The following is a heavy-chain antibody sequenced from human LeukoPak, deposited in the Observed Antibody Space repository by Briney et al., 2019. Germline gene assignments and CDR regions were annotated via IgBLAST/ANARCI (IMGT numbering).Heavy chain of an antibody. D-gene: IGHD3-22*01. CDR1: GGSISSGGYY. CDR2: IHYSGST. Sequence: SETLSLTCTVSGGSISSGGYYWSWIRQHPGKGLEWIGYIHYSGSTYYNPSLKSRVTISVDTSKNQFSLKLSSVTAADTAVYYCARVGYDSSGYKLDYWGQGTLVTVSS. J-gene: IGHJ4*02. CDR3: ARVGYDSSGYKLDY. V-gene: IGHV4-31*03.